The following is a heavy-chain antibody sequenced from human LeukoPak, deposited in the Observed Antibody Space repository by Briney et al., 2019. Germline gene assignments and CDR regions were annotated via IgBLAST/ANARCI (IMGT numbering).Heavy chain of an antibody. D-gene: IGHD5-24*01. V-gene: IGHV3-74*01. J-gene: IGHJ4*02. CDR2: INSDGSST. CDR3: ARAIGQRWLQLTGDY. Sequence: GGSLRLSCAASGFTFSSYWMHWVRQAPGKGLVWVSRINSDGSSTSYADSVKGRFAISRDNAKNSLYLQMNSLRAEDTAVYYCARAIGQRWLQLTGDYWGQGTLVTVSS. CDR1: GFTFSSYW.